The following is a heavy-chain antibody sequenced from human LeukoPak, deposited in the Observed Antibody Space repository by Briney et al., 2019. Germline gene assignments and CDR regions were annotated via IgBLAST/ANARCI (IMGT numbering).Heavy chain of an antibody. V-gene: IGHV1-18*01. CDR1: GYTFTSYG. J-gene: IGHJ6*02. CDR3: ARDPWRIYGMDV. CDR2: ISAYNGNT. Sequence: ASVNVSCKASGYTFTSYGISWVRQAPGQGLEWMGWISAYNGNTNYAQKLQGRVTMTTDTSTSTAYMELRSLRTDDTAVYYCARDPWRIYGMDVWGQGTTVTVSS. D-gene: IGHD3-3*01.